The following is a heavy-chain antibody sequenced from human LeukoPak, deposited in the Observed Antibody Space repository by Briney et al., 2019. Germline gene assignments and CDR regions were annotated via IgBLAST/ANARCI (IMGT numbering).Heavy chain of an antibody. V-gene: IGHV4-39*01. J-gene: IGHJ6*03. Sequence: SETLSLTCSVSGGSISSSSYFWGWTRQPPGKGLEWIASVHYSGSTYYNPSLKSRLTISADTSKNQFSLKVSSVTAADTAVYFCARQLYVSGSYYAPMDVWGKGTTVTISS. CDR2: VHYSGST. D-gene: IGHD3-10*01. CDR3: ARQLYVSGSYYAPMDV. CDR1: GGSISSSSYF.